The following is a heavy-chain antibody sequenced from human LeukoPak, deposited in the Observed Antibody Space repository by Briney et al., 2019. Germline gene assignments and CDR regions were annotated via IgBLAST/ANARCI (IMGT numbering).Heavy chain of an antibody. V-gene: IGHV1-18*01. Sequence: GASVKVSCKASGYTFTSYGICWVRQAPGQGLEWMGWISAYNGNTNYAQKLQGRVTMTTDTSTSTAYMELRSLRSDDTAVYYCAREYYDSSGPGVYFDYWGQGTLVTVSS. D-gene: IGHD3-22*01. CDR2: ISAYNGNT. J-gene: IGHJ4*02. CDR1: GYTFTSYG. CDR3: AREYYDSSGPGVYFDY.